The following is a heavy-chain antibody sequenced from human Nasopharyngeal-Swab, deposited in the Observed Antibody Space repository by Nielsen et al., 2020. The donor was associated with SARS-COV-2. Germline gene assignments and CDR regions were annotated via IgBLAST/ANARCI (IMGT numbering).Heavy chain of an antibody. D-gene: IGHD2-15*01. CDR3: ARGECSGGSCYLYYYYFYMDF. CDR1: GVSISSGDYY. Sequence: LRHSCTVSGVSISSGDYYWSWIRQPPGKGLEWIGYIHDSGSNYYNPSLKNRVTISVDTHKNQFSLKLTSVTAADKAVYYCARGECSGGSCYLYYYYFYMDFWGKGTTVTVSS. V-gene: IGHV4-30-4*01. CDR2: IHDSGSN. J-gene: IGHJ6*03.